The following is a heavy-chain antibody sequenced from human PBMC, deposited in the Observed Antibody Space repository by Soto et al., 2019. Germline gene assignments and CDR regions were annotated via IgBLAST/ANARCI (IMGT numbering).Heavy chain of an antibody. CDR2: VHPSGST. CDR1: RACLGNNY. V-gene: IGHV4-34*01. D-gene: IGHD5-18*01. J-gene: IGHJ6*02. Sequence: ESLSLTSADFRACLGNNYWPWIRQSPDRGLESIGEVHPSGSTDYNPSLKSRLTLSLDTSKNQFSLKVASVTAEETAVYFCARGKPSGYRFGPRHFFYYGLDVWGPGTTVNVSS. CDR3: ARGKPSGYRFGPRHFFYYGLDV.